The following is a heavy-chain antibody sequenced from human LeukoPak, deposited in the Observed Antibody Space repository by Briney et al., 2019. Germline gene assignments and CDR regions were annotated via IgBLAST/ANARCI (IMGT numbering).Heavy chain of an antibody. CDR1: GGSISSYY. CDR3: ASWVGPPSWYFDL. D-gene: IGHD2-15*01. V-gene: IGHV4-59*01. J-gene: IGHJ2*01. Sequence: SQTLSLTCTVSGGSISSYYWSWIRQPPGKGLEWIGYIYYSGSTNYNPSLKSRVTISVDTSKNQFSLKLSSVTAADTAVYYCASWVGPPSWYFDLWGRGTLVTVSS. CDR2: IYYSGST.